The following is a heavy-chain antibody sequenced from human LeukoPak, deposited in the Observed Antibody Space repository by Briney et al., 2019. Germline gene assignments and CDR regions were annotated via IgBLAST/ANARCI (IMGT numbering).Heavy chain of an antibody. J-gene: IGHJ5*02. V-gene: IGHV4-39*07. CDR3: ARVDYYDSSGYYSTPRWFDP. Sequence: SETLSLTCTVSGGSISSSSYYWGWIRQPPGTGLEWLGSIYYSGSTYYNPSLKSRVTISVDTSKNQFSLKLSSVTAADTAVYYCARVDYYDSSGYYSTPRWFDPWGLGTLVTVSS. CDR1: GGSISSSSYY. D-gene: IGHD3-22*01. CDR2: IYYSGST.